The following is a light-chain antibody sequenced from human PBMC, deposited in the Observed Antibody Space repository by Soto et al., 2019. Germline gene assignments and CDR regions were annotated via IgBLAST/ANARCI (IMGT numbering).Light chain of an antibody. CDR2: RNT. CDR3: ASWDDSLDVVV. Sequence: QSVLTQPPSASGTPGQRVTISCSGITSNIGSDTVNWYQQLPGTAPKLLIYRNTQRPSGVPDRFSGSKSGASASLAISGLQSEDEADYYCASWDDSLDVVVFGGGTKLPS. V-gene: IGLV1-44*01. CDR1: TSNIGSDT. J-gene: IGLJ2*01.